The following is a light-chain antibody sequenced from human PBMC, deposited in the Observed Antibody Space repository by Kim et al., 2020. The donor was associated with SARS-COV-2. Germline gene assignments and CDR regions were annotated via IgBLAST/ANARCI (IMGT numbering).Light chain of an antibody. V-gene: IGKV3-11*01. CDR3: QQRGNWPLT. CDR1: QSVRSY. J-gene: IGKJ4*01. Sequence: PGERATLSCRASQSVRSYLAWYQQKPGQAPRLLIYDASNRAAGVPARFSGSGSGTDFTLTISNLEPDDFALYFCQQRGNWPLTFGGGTKVDIK. CDR2: DAS.